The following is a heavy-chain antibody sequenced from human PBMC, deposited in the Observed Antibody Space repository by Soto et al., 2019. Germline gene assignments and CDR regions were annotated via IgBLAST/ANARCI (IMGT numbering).Heavy chain of an antibody. J-gene: IGHJ5*02. CDR1: GYTFNTFW. Sequence: GESLKISCTGFGYTFNTFWISWVRQMPGKGLEWMGRIDPRDSYVNYSPSFQGHVTISADKSISTAYLQWGSLKASDTAMYYCARLYCTNSTCDNWFDPWAQGTLVPVSS. V-gene: IGHV5-10-1*01. CDR3: ARLYCTNSTCDNWFDP. CDR2: IDPRDSYV. D-gene: IGHD2-8*01.